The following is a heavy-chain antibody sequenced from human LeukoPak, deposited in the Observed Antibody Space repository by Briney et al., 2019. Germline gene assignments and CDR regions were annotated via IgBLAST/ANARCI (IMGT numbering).Heavy chain of an antibody. CDR1: GGSFSAYY. Sequence: PSETLSLTCVVYGGSFSAYYWTWIRQPPGKGLEWIGEIDHNGNTNYIPSLKNRVTISVDTSKNQFSLKLSSVTAADTAVYYCARRKFWSGYVDYWGQGTLVTVSS. J-gene: IGHJ4*02. V-gene: IGHV4-34*01. CDR3: ARRKFWSGYVDY. D-gene: IGHD3-3*01. CDR2: IDHNGNT.